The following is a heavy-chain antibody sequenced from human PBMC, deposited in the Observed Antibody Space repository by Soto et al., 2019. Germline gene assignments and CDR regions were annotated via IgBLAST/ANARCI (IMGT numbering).Heavy chain of an antibody. D-gene: IGHD3-9*01. CDR1: GGTFSSYT. CDR3: ARDRVTYYEILTGDSYYYDGMDV. V-gene: IGHV1-69*04. J-gene: IGHJ6*02. Sequence: SVKVSCKASGGTFSSYTISWVRQAPGQGLEWMGRIIPILGIANYAQKFQGRVTITADKSTSTAYMELSSLRSEDTAVYYCARDRVTYYEILTGDSYYYDGMDVWGQGTTVTVSS. CDR2: IIPILGIA.